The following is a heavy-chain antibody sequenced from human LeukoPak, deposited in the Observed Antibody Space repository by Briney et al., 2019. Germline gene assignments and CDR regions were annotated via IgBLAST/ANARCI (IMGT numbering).Heavy chain of an antibody. Sequence: PETLSLTCPVYTPSFSGYYWSWIRQPHGEGLEWNGALHNSGSTDYNPSPKTRVTISVDKSKNQFSLKLSSVTAADTAVYYGAITYGYYGGDWGQGTLVTVSS. CDR1: TPSFSGYY. CDR2: LHNSGST. D-gene: IGHD4-17*01. CDR3: AITYGYYGGD. J-gene: IGHJ4*02. V-gene: IGHV4-34*01.